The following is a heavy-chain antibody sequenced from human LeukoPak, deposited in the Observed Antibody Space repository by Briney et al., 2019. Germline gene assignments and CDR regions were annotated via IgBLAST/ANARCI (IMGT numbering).Heavy chain of an antibody. CDR2: ISSGSGYI. D-gene: IGHD2-2*01. V-gene: IGHV3-21*01. Sequence: PGGSLRLSCAASGFTFSSYCVIWVRQAPGKGLEWVSSISSGSGYIYYSDSVKGRFTISRDNAKNSLYLQMSSLRAEDTGVYYCARLACSTSCYEIDYWGQGTLVTVSS. CDR3: ARLACSTSCYEIDY. CDR1: GFTFSSYC. J-gene: IGHJ4*02.